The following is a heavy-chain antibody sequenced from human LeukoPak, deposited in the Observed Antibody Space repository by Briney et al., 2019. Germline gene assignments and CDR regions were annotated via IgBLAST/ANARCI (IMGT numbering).Heavy chain of an antibody. J-gene: IGHJ6*03. Sequence: TGGSLRLSCAASGFTFSNDGMRWVRQAPGEGLEWFAIMWYDGSIKYYAESAKGRFTISRDNSKNTVFLQMNSLRAEDTAVYYCARGRDGYNYYYYYYMDVWGKGPTVTVSS. CDR2: MWYDGSIK. V-gene: IGHV3-33*02. CDR1: GFTFSNDG. D-gene: IGHD5-24*01. CDR3: ARGRDGYNYYYYYYMDV.